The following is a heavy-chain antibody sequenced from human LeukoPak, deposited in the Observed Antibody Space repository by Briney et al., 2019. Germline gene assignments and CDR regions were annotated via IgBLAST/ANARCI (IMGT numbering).Heavy chain of an antibody. D-gene: IGHD5-24*01. CDR2: IYYSGST. Sequence: SETLSLTCTVSGGSISSYYWSWIRHPPGKGLEWIGYIYYSGSTNYNPSLKSRVTISVDTSKNQFSLKLSSVTAADTAVYYCAREISAGWLQGRGWFDPWGQGTLVTVSS. J-gene: IGHJ5*02. CDR3: AREISAGWLQGRGWFDP. CDR1: GGSISSYY. V-gene: IGHV4-59*01.